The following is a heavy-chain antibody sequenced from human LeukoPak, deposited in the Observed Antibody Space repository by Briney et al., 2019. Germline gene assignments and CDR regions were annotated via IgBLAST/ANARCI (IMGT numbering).Heavy chain of an antibody. V-gene: IGHV1-2*02. CDR2: INPNSGGT. CDR3: ARDSGSYYGLADY. J-gene: IGHJ4*02. CDR1: GYTFTGYY. Sequence: ASVKVSCKASGYTFTGYYMHWVRQAPGQGLEWMGWINPNSGGTNYAQKLQGRVTMTRDTSISTAYMELSRLRSDDTAVYYCARDSGSYYGLADYWGQGTLVTVSS. D-gene: IGHD1-26*01.